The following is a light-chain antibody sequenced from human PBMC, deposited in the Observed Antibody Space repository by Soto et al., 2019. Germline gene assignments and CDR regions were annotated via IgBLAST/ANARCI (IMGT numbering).Light chain of an antibody. CDR2: GAS. V-gene: IGKV3-20*01. CDR1: QSVSRSY. CDR3: HQYGSAPTWT. J-gene: IGKJ1*01. Sequence: EIVLTQSPGTLSLFPGERATLSCRASQSVSRSYLAWYQQKPGQAPRLLIYGASNRATGIPDRFSGAGSGTDFTLTISRLEPEDFAVYYCHQYGSAPTWTFGQGTKVEIK.